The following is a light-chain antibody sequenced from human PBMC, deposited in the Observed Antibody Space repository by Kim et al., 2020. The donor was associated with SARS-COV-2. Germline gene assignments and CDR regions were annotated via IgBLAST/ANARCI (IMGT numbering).Light chain of an antibody. CDR2: GAS. CDR1: QSISPIK. V-gene: IGKV3-20*01. CDR3: QQYGGSPPIT. Sequence: EIVLTQSPGTLSLSPGERATLSCRASQSISPIKLAWYQQKPGQPPRLLMYGASTRATGVPDRFSGRGSETDFTLTISRLETEDFAVFYCQQYGGSPPITFGQGTRLEIK. J-gene: IGKJ5*01.